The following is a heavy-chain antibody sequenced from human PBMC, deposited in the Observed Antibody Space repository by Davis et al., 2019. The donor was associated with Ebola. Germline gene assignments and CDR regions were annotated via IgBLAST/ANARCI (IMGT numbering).Heavy chain of an antibody. CDR1: GGTFSNYT. V-gene: IGHV1-69*08. J-gene: IGHJ6*04. CDR3: ARDGGWTDYYNGMDV. D-gene: IGHD6-19*01. Sequence: AASVKVSCKASGGTFSNYTFHWVRQAPGQGLEWMGRVIPILGTADYAQRFQGRVTITADTSTHTAYMELSRLRSDDTAMYYCARDGGWTDYYNGMDVWGKGTTVIVSS. CDR2: VIPILGTA.